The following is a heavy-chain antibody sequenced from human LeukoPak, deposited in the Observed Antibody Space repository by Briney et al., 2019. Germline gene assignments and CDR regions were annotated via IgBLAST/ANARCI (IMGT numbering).Heavy chain of an antibody. J-gene: IGHJ5*02. CDR1: GFTFSNYA. CDR2: ISSSGGST. CDR3: AKGQGTGWYETWFDP. D-gene: IGHD6-19*01. V-gene: IGHV3-23*01. Sequence: GGSLRLSCAASGFTFSNYAMSWVRQAPGKGLEWVSGISSSGGSTYYADSVKGRLTISRDNSKNTLYMQMNSLRAEDTAVYYCAKGQGTGWYETWFDPWGQGTLVTVSS.